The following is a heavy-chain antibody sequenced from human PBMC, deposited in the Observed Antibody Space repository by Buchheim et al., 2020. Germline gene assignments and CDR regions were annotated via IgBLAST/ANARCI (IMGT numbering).Heavy chain of an antibody. CDR2: ISSSSSYI. J-gene: IGHJ6*02. Sequence: EVQLVESGGGLVKPGGSLRLSCAASGFTFSSYSMNWVRQAPGKGLEWVSSISSSSSYIYYADSVKGRFTISRDNAKNSLYLQMNSLRAEDTAVYYCARDRITMVRGLPSVGMDVWGQGTT. D-gene: IGHD3-10*01. CDR3: ARDRITMVRGLPSVGMDV. CDR1: GFTFSSYS. V-gene: IGHV3-21*01.